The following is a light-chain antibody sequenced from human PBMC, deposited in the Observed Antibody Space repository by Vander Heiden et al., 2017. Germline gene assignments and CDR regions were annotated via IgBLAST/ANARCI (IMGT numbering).Light chain of an antibody. J-gene: IGLJ1*01. V-gene: IGLV3-19*01. CDR3: NSRDSSGNHYV. Sequence: SELTQDPAVSVALGQTVRITCQGDSLRRYYASWYQQKPGQAPVLVIYGKNNRPSGIPDRFSGSSSGNTASLTITGAQAEDEADYYCNSRDSSGNHYVFGTGTKVTVL. CDR2: GKN. CDR1: SLRRYY.